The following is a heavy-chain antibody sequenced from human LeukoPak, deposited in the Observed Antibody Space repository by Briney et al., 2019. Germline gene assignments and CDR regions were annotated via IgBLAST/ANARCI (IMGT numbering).Heavy chain of an antibody. V-gene: IGHV1-46*01. D-gene: IGHD2-15*01. CDR3: AKDLRYCSGGSCYRALDY. CDR2: INPSGGST. J-gene: IGHJ4*02. Sequence: ASVKVSCKASGYTFTSYYMHWVRQAPGQGLEWMGIINPSGGSTSYAQKFQGRATMTRDTSTSTVYMELSSLGSEDTAVYYCAKDLRYCSGGSCYRALDYWGQGTLVTVSS. CDR1: GYTFTSYY.